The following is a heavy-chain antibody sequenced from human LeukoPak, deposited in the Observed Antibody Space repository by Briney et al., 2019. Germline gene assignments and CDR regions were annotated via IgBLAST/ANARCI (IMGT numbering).Heavy chain of an antibody. V-gene: IGHV4-59*08. D-gene: IGHD6-6*01. CDR1: GGSINSFY. CDR3: ARGVKIEYSSSSRNWYFDL. CDR2: IYYSGGT. Sequence: SETLSLTCSVSGGSINSFYWSWVRQSPGKGLEWIGYIYYSGGTIYNSSLKSRVTILVDTSKNQFSLKLSSVTAADTAVYYCARGVKIEYSSSSRNWYFDLWGRGTLVTVSS. J-gene: IGHJ2*01.